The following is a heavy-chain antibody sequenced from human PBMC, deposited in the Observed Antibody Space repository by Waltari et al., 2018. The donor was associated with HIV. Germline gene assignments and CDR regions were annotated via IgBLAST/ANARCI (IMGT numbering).Heavy chain of an antibody. D-gene: IGHD3-3*01. V-gene: IGHV1-69*13. CDR1: GGSFGNNF. Sequence: QVQLVQSGAEVKTPGSSVKVACKASGGSFGNNFSNWLRQAPGHGLEWMGGYSPLLRTTKVAQKFEGRVTIAADDATSTVYVEVSSLRYEDTALYYCARDLAVFGVVAPSYGMDVWGQGTTVTVSS. J-gene: IGHJ6*02. CDR3: ARDLAVFGVVAPSYGMDV. CDR2: YSPLLRTT.